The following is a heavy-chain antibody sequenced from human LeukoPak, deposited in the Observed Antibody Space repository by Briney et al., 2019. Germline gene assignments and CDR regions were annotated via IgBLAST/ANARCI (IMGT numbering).Heavy chain of an antibody. D-gene: IGHD6-19*01. CDR3: ARGDQWLDY. CDR2: ISYDGSSK. Sequence: GTSLRLSCAASGFTFSSYGMHWVRQAPGKGLEWVAVISYDGSSKSYADSVKGQFTISRDNSENTLYLHMSSLRAEDTAVYYCARGDQWLDYWGQGTLLTVSS. CDR1: GFTFSSYG. J-gene: IGHJ4*02. V-gene: IGHV3-30*19.